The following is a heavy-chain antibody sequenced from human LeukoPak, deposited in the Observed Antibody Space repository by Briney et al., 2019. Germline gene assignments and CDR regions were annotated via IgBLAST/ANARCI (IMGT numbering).Heavy chain of an antibody. CDR2: ISAYNGNT. CDR1: GYTFTIYD. Sequence: ASVKVSCKASGYTFTIYDINWVRQATGQGLEWMGWISAYNGNTNYAQKLQGRVTMTTDTSTSTAYMELRSLRSDDTAVYYCARDYDFWSGYYDYWGQGTLVTVSS. J-gene: IGHJ4*02. D-gene: IGHD3-3*01. V-gene: IGHV1-18*01. CDR3: ARDYDFWSGYYDY.